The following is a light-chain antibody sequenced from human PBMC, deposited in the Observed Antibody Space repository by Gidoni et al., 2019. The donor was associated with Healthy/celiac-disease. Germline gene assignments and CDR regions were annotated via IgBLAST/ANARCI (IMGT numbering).Light chain of an antibody. CDR2: DVS. CDR3: QQRSNWPLLT. Sequence: EIVLTQSPATLSLSPGERVTLSCRASKSVSSYLAWYQQKPGQASKLLIYDVSKRATGIPARFSGSGSGTDFPLTISSREPEDVAVYYCQQRSNWPLLTFGGGTKVEIK. V-gene: IGKV3-11*01. J-gene: IGKJ4*01. CDR1: KSVSSY.